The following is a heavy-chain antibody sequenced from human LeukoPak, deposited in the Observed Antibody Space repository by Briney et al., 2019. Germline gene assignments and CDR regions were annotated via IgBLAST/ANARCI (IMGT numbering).Heavy chain of an antibody. CDR3: ARGPNYGDYGFDP. CDR1: GDSISSGDYY. V-gene: IGHV4-30-4*01. Sequence: SETLSLTCTVSGDSISSGDYYWSWIRQPPGKGLEWIGYIYYSGSTYYNPSLKSRVTISVDTSKNQFSLKLSSVTAADTAVYYCARGPNYGDYGFDPWGQGTLVTVSS. CDR2: IYYSGST. D-gene: IGHD4-17*01. J-gene: IGHJ5*02.